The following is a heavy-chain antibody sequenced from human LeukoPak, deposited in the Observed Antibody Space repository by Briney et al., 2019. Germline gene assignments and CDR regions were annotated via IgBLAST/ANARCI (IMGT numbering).Heavy chain of an antibody. Sequence: GGSLRLSCAVSGFTFSSSSMNWVRRAPGKGLEFVSSISPSSSYIYYADSVKGRFTISRDDAKNSLFLQMNSLRAEDTAVYYCAREGGYCSGGSCRFFDYWGQGTLVTVSS. V-gene: IGHV3-21*06. CDR2: ISPSSSYI. CDR3: AREGGYCSGGSCRFFDY. D-gene: IGHD2-15*01. CDR1: GFTFSSSS. J-gene: IGHJ4*02.